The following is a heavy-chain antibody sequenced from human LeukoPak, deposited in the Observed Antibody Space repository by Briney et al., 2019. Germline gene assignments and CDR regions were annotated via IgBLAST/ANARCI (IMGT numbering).Heavy chain of an antibody. Sequence: GGSLRLSCAASGFTFSSYSMNWVRQAPGKGLEWLSSISSSSSYIYYADSVKGRFTISRDNAKNSLYLQMNSLRAEDTAVYYCAELGITMIGGVWGKGTTVTISS. CDR3: AELGITMIGGV. CDR2: ISSSSSYI. J-gene: IGHJ6*04. V-gene: IGHV3-21*01. D-gene: IGHD3-10*02. CDR1: GFTFSSYS.